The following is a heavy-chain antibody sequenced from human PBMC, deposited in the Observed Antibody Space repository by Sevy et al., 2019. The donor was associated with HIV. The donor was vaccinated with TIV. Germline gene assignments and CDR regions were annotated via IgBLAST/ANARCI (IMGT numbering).Heavy chain of an antibody. Sequence: GESLKISWAASGFTFSNYDMHWVRQAPGKGLEWVAVISHDGNYKNYADSVKVRFTISRDDFKNTLYLQMSSLRPEDTAVYFCARLFSCGGDCYYLDYWGQGALVTVSS. CDR2: ISHDGNYK. D-gene: IGHD2-21*02. CDR3: ARLFSCGGDCYYLDY. J-gene: IGHJ4*02. V-gene: IGHV3-30-3*01. CDR1: GFTFSNYD.